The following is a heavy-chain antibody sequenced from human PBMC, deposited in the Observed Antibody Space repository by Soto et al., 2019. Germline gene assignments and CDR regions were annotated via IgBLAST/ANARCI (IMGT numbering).Heavy chain of an antibody. CDR1: GGSISSSSYY. CDR2: IYYSGST. J-gene: IGHJ5*02. CDR3: ARSSGYSSSWYNWFDP. V-gene: IGHV4-39*01. D-gene: IGHD6-13*01. Sequence: QLQLQESGPGLVKPSETLSLTCTVSGGSISSSSYYWGWIRQPPGKGLEWIGSIYYSGSTYYNPSLKSRVTISVDTSKNQFSLKLSSVTAADTAVYYCARSSGYSSSWYNWFDPWGQGTLFTVSS.